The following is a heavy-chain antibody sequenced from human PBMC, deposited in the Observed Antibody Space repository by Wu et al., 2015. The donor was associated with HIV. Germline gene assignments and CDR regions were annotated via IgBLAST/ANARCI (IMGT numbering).Heavy chain of an antibody. V-gene: IGHV1-18*01. CDR2: ISAYNGNT. CDR1: GYTFTSYG. CDR3: ARSFRGQICPGCFDI. J-gene: IGHJ3*02. Sequence: QVQLVQSGAEVKKPGASVKVSCKASGYTFTSYGISWVRQAPGQGLEWVGWISAYNGNTNYAQKLQGRVTMTTDTSTSTAYMELRSLRSDDTAVYYCARSFRGQICPGCFDIWAKGQWSPSLQ. D-gene: IGHD3-16*01.